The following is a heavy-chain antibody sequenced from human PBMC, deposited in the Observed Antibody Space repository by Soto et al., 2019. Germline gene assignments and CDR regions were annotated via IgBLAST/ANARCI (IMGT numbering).Heavy chain of an antibody. CDR2: IYGNDDK. J-gene: IGHJ5*02. V-gene: IGHV2-5*01. Sequence: QMTLEESGPTLVQPTQTLTLTCTVSGFSLTTSVVAVVWIRQPPGKALEWLAAIYGNDDKHYSPSLRNRLTTTKDTPKNQVVLTMTNMDPVDTATYFCAHSRNTAERCRFDPWGQGTLVTVSS. CDR3: AHSRNTAERCRFDP. D-gene: IGHD6-13*01. CDR1: GFSLTTSVVA.